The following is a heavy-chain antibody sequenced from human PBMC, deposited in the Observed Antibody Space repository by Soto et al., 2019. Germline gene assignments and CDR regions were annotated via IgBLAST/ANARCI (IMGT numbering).Heavy chain of an antibody. CDR3: AKQQMGVIRALDY. CDR1: GFTFSNYA. V-gene: IGHV3-23*01. J-gene: IGHJ4*02. CDR2: IRETGNT. D-gene: IGHD1-26*01. Sequence: EVQILQSGGGLEQPGGSLRLSCAASGFTFSNYAMSWIRQAPGKGLEWVSTIRETGNTYYADSVRGRFATSRDNYENTLYLQMSSLRAEDTAVYYCAKQQMGVIRALDYCGQGTLVTVSS.